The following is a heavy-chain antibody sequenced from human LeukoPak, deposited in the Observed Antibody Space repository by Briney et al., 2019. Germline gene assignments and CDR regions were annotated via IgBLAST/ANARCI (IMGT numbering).Heavy chain of an antibody. CDR3: ARASLWSGYPLIDY. CDR2: IYYSGST. J-gene: IGHJ4*02. CDR1: GGSISSGGYY. Sequence: PSETLSLTCTVSGGSISSGGYYWSWIRQHPGKGLEWIGYIYYSGSTYYNPSLKSRVTISVDTSKNQFSLKLSSVTAADTAVYYCARASLWSGYPLIDYWGQGTLVTVSS. V-gene: IGHV4-31*03. D-gene: IGHD3-3*01.